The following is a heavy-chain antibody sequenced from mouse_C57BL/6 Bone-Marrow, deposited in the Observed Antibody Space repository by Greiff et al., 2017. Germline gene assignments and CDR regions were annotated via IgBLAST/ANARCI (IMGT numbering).Heavy chain of an antibody. CDR1: GYTFTSYW. Sequence: VQLPQPGAELVKPGASVKMSCKASGYTFTSYWLTWVKQRPGQGLAWIGDISPGSGSTNYNAKFKSKATLTVDTSSSTTYMQISSLTSEDVAVYYCSRSPNYYGSSYCDYWGQGTTLTGSS. V-gene: IGHV1-55*01. J-gene: IGHJ2*01. CDR3: SRSPNYYGSSYCDY. CDR2: ISPGSGST. D-gene: IGHD1-1*01.